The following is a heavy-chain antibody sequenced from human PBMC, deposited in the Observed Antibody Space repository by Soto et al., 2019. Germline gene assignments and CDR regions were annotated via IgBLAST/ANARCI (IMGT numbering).Heavy chain of an antibody. D-gene: IGHD3-22*01. V-gene: IGHV3-7*01. Sequence: GGSLRLSCAASGFTFSNSWMNWVRQAPGKGLEWVANIKEDGTAKYYLDSVKGWFTVSRDNVKNSLYLQMNSLRAEDTAMYYCTTDRGYLTFDYWGPGTLVTVSS. CDR3: TTDRGYLTFDY. CDR1: GFTFSNSW. CDR2: IKEDGTAK. J-gene: IGHJ4*02.